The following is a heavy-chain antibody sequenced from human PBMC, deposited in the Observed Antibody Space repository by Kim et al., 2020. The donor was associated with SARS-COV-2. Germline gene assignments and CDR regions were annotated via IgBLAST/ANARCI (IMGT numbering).Heavy chain of an antibody. CDR2: INHSGST. D-gene: IGHD5-12*01. CDR1: GGSFSGYY. CDR3: ARGDSPRGSWFDP. V-gene: IGHV4-34*01. J-gene: IGHJ5*02. Sequence: SETLSLTCAVYGGSFSGYYWSWIRQPPGKGLEWIGEINHSGSTNYNPSLKSRVTISVDTSKNQFSLKLSSVTAADTAVYYCARGDSPRGSWFDPWGQGTL.